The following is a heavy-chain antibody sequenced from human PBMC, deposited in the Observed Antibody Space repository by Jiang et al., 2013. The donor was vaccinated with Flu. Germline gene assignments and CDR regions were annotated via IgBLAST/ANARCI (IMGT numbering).Heavy chain of an antibody. V-gene: IGHV1-18*01. Sequence: WVRQAPGQGLEWMGWISAYNGNTNYAQKLQGRVTMTTDTSTSTAYMELRSLRSDDTAVYYCARGVTGTTGEFYFDYWGQGTLVTVSS. CDR3: ARGVTGTTGEFYFDY. J-gene: IGHJ4*02. D-gene: IGHD1-7*01. CDR2: ISAYNGNT.